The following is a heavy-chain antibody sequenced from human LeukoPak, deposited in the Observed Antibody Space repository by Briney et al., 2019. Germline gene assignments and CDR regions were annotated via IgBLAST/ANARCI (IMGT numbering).Heavy chain of an antibody. CDR2: INHSGST. V-gene: IGHV4-34*01. Sequence: SETLSLTCAVYGGSFSGYYWSWIRQPPGKGLEWIGEINHSGSTNYNPSLKSRVTISVDTSKNQFSLKLSSVTAADTAVYYCARGRTRYCSGGSCYPGRYMDVWGKGTTVTVSS. J-gene: IGHJ6*03. CDR3: ARGRTRYCSGGSCYPGRYMDV. D-gene: IGHD2-15*01. CDR1: GGSFSGYY.